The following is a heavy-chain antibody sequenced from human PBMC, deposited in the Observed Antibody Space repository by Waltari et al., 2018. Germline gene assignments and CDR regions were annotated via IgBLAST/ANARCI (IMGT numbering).Heavy chain of an antibody. Sequence: QLQLQESGPGLVRPSETLSLTCTVSGGSITTNYNWAWIRPPPGKGLEWMGNMQYRGRPFYIPSRMSRVTIALDTSKNQFSLTLTSVDAADTAVYFCGRIAFGDDGGYFQYWGQGTLVTVSS. CDR2: MQYRGRP. V-gene: IGHV4-39*01. CDR3: GRIAFGDDGGYFQY. D-gene: IGHD4-17*01. CDR1: GGSITTNYN. J-gene: IGHJ1*01.